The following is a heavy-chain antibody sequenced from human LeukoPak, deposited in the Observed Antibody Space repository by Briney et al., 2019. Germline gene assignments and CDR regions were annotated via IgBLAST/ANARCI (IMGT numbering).Heavy chain of an antibody. CDR2: IIPIFGTA. Sequence: SVKVSCKASGGTFSSYAISWVRQAPGQGLEWMGGIIPIFGTANYAQKFQGRVTITADESTSTAYMELGSLRSEDTAVYYCASTPGYSGYGGAFDYWGQGTLVTVSS. CDR1: GGTFSSYA. D-gene: IGHD5-12*01. V-gene: IGHV1-69*13. J-gene: IGHJ4*02. CDR3: ASTPGYSGYGGAFDY.